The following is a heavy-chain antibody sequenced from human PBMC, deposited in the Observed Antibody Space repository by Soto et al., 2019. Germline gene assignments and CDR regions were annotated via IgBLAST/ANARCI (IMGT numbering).Heavy chain of an antibody. V-gene: IGHV4-31*03. CDR2: VDSNGNT. D-gene: IGHD3-10*01. CDR1: DDSLTTNKYA. CDR3: ARASYFRPSGSYYFVS. J-gene: IGHJ4*02. Sequence: QVQLQESGPGLVKPSQTLSLTCTVSDDSLTTNKYAWTWIRQNPEKGLEWIGYVDSNGNTRSSPSLQSRVSMSVDTSKSHFSLRLSSVTAADTAVYFCARASYFRPSGSYYFVSWGQGTLVTVSS.